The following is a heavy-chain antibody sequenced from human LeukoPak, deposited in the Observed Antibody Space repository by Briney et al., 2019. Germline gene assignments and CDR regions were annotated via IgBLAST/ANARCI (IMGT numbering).Heavy chain of an antibody. Sequence: SETLSLTCTVSGYSITNGYYWGWIRQPPGKGLEWIGSIYHDGRIDYNPSLKSRVTISRDTSNDQFSLKLSSVTAADTAMYYCARRFDWYSSGSSWFDPWGQGTLVTVSS. CDR3: ARRFDWYSSGSSWFDP. V-gene: IGHV4-38-2*02. J-gene: IGHJ5*02. CDR2: IYHDGRI. D-gene: IGHD6-19*01. CDR1: GYSITNGYY.